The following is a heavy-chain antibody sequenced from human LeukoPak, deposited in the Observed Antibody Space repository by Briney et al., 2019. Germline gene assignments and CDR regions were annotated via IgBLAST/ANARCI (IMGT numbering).Heavy chain of an antibody. CDR3: ARAYYFAGAFDI. Sequence: SETLSLTCTISGGSISSYYWSSIRQPPGKGMEWIGYIYYSGSTNYNPSLKSRVTISQDTSKIQFSLKLSSVTAAGTAVYYCARAYYFAGAFDIWGQGTMVTVSS. CDR1: GGSISSYY. D-gene: IGHD2/OR15-2a*01. V-gene: IGHV4-59*01. CDR2: IYYSGST. J-gene: IGHJ3*02.